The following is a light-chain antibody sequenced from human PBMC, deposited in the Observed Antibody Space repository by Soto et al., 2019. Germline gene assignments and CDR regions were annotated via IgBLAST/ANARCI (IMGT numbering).Light chain of an antibody. V-gene: IGLV2-8*01. CDR2: EVN. CDR1: GNDVGGYNY. J-gene: IGLJ1*01. CDR3: CSYAGSNNDV. Sequence: QSALTQPPSASGSPGQSVTISCTGTGNDVGGYNYVSWYQQHPDKAPKLIIYEVNKRPSGVPDRFSGSKSGNTASLTVSGLQAEDESDYYCCSYAGSNNDVFGSGTKLTVL.